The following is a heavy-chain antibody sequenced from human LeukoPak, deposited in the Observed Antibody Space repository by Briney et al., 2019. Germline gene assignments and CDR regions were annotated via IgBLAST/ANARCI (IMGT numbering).Heavy chain of an antibody. CDR1: GGSISSSAFY. D-gene: IGHD3-10*01. CDR3: ARGDRMLRRLIAYHWFDP. J-gene: IGHJ5*02. Sequence: SETLSLTCTVSGGSISSSAFYWGWIRQPPGKDLEWIGNIYSSGSTYFNPSLKSRLTISVDTSKNQFSLRLSSVTAADTAVYFCARGDRMLRRLIAYHWFDPWGQGTLVTVSS. CDR2: IYSSGST. V-gene: IGHV4-39*01.